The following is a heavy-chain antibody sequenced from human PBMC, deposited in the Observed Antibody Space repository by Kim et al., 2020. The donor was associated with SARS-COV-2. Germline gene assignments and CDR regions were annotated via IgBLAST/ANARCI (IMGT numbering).Heavy chain of an antibody. D-gene: IGHD6-13*01. V-gene: IGHV4-59*13. CDR3: ARDLSGSSSWYLGGGFDP. J-gene: IGHJ5*02. CDR2: IYYSGRT. CDR1: GGSISSYS. Sequence: SETLSLTCTVSGGSISSYSWNWIRQPPAKGLEWIAYIYYSGRTNYNPSLKSRVTISVDTSKNQFSLNLSSVTAADTAVYYCARDLSGSSSWYLGGGFDPWGQGTLVTVSS.